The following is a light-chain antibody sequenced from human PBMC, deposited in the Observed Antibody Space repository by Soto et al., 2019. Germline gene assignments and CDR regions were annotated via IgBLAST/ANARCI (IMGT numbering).Light chain of an antibody. CDR1: SSNIGAGYD. V-gene: IGLV1-40*01. Sequence: QSVLTQPPSVSGAPGRRVTISCTGSSSNIGAGYDVHWYQQLPGTAPKLLIYGNSNRPSGVPDRFSGSKSGTSASLAITGLQAEDEADYYCQSYDSSLSGYVFGTGTKATVL. J-gene: IGLJ1*01. CDR2: GNS. CDR3: QSYDSSLSGYV.